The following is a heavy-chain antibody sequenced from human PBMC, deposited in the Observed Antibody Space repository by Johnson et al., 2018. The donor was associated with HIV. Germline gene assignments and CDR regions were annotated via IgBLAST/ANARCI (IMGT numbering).Heavy chain of an antibody. CDR1: GLTFSSYD. V-gene: IGHV3-9*01. CDR3: ARKADAIDI. CDR2: ISWNSGSI. J-gene: IGHJ3*02. Sequence: VQLVESGGGLVKPGGSLRLSCAASGLTFSSYDMHWVRQATGKGLEWVSGISWNSGSIGYADSVKGRFTISRDNAKNSLYLQMNSLRAGDTAVYYCARKADAIDIWGQGTMVTVSS.